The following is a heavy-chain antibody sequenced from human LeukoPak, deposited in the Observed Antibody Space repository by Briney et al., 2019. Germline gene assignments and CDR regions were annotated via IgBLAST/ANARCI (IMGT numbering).Heavy chain of an antibody. D-gene: IGHD6-13*01. CDR1: GFTFSSYG. CDR2: IRYDGSNK. V-gene: IGHV3-30*02. CDR3: AREGFTSSWLYYYYYTDV. J-gene: IGHJ6*03. Sequence: GGSLRLSCAASGFTFSSYGMHWVRQAPGKGLEWVAFIRYDGSNKYYADSVRGRFTISRDNSKNGLYLQMNSLRPEDTAIYYCAREGFTSSWLYYYYYTDVWDKGTTVTVSS.